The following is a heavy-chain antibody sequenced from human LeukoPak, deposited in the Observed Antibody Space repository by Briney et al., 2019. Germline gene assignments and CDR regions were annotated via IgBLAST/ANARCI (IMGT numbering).Heavy chain of an antibody. CDR2: ISYDGSNK. J-gene: IGHJ4*02. V-gene: IGHV3-30-3*01. Sequence: GGSLRLSCAASGFTFSSYAMHWVRQAPGKGLEWLAVISYDGSNKYYADSVKGRFTISRDNSKNTLYLQMNSLRAEDTAVYYCAKDLALWFGELSFDYWGQGTLVTVSS. CDR1: GFTFSSYA. CDR3: AKDLALWFGELSFDY. D-gene: IGHD3-10*01.